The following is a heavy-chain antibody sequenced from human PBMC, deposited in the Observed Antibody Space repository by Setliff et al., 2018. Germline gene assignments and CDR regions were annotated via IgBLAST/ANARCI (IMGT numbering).Heavy chain of an antibody. CDR2: INTDGSST. V-gene: IGHV3-74*01. CDR3: ARVYYDSPWAFDI. Sequence: GGSLRLSWAASGFTFSNYWMHWVRRAPGKGLVWVSRINTDGSSTTHADSVKGRFTISRDNAKNTLYLQMNSLRAEDTAVYYCARVYYDSPWAFDIWGQGTMVTVSS. J-gene: IGHJ3*02. D-gene: IGHD3-22*01. CDR1: GFTFSNYW.